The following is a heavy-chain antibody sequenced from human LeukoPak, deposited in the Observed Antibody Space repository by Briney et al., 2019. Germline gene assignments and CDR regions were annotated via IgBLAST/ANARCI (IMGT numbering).Heavy chain of an antibody. CDR1: GFTFSNYA. D-gene: IGHD2/OR15-2a*01. CDR2: ISGSSGLI. CDR3: AKCLGDTSKFDS. Sequence: GGSLTLSCAASGFTFSNYAMSWVRQAPGKGLEWVSVISGSSGLILYADSVKGRFTISRDNSRKTLCLQMNSLRDEDTAVYFCAKCLGDTSKFDSWGQGTLVTVSS. J-gene: IGHJ5*01. V-gene: IGHV3-23*01.